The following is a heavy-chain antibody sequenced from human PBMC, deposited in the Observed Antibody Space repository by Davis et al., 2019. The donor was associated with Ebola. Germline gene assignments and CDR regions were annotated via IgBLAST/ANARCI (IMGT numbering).Heavy chain of an antibody. J-gene: IGHJ4*02. Sequence: MPSETLSLTCTVSGGSISSYYWNWIRQPPGKGLEWIGSIYYSGSTYYNPSLKSRVTISVDTSKNQFSLKLSSVTAADTAVYYCARHALPFDYWGQGTLVTVSS. V-gene: IGHV4-59*05. D-gene: IGHD2-2*01. CDR3: ARHALPFDY. CDR2: IYYSGST. CDR1: GGSISSYY.